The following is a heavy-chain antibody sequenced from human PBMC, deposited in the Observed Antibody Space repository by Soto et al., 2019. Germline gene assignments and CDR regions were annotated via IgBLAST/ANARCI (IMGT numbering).Heavy chain of an antibody. D-gene: IGHD1-1*01. CDR2: ISGRTGST. CDR1: GFTLSSYA. V-gene: IGHV3-23*01. CDR3: GVQYDY. J-gene: IGHJ4*02. Sequence: EVQVLESGGGLVQPGGSLRLSCAASGFTLSSYAMSWVRQAPGKGLEWVSAISGRTGSTSYADSVKGRFTISRDNSRTTLYLQMNSLSAEDTAVYYCGVQYDYWGQGPLVTVSS.